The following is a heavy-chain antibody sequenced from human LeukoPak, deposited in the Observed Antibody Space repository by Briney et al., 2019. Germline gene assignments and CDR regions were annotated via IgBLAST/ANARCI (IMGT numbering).Heavy chain of an antibody. Sequence: GGSLRLSCAASGFTFSSYWMSWVRQAPGKGLEWVANIKQDGSEKYYVDSVKGRFTISRDNAKNSLYLQMNSLRVEDTAVYYCAREKPPPNYGMDVWGKGTTVTVSS. CDR1: GFTFSSYW. CDR3: AREKPPPNYGMDV. J-gene: IGHJ6*04. CDR2: IKQDGSEK. V-gene: IGHV3-7*03.